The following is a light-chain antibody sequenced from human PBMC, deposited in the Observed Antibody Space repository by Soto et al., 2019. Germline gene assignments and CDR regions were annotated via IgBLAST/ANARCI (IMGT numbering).Light chain of an antibody. CDR2: GAS. CDR3: QKYNSAPP. CDR1: QGISNY. J-gene: IGKJ4*01. Sequence: DIQMTQSPSSLSASVGDRVTITCRASQGISNYLAWYQQKPGKVPKLLIYGASTLQSGVPSRFSGRGSRTDFNITISSLQTDAGATYDCQKYNSAPPFGGGTKVEIK. V-gene: IGKV1-27*01.